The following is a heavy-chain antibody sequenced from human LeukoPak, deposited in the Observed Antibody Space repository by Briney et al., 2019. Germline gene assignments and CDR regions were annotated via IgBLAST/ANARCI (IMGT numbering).Heavy chain of an antibody. D-gene: IGHD3-3*01. CDR1: GFTFSSYA. J-gene: IGHJ3*02. Sequence: GGSLRLSCAASGFTFSSYAMHWVRQAPGKGLEWVAVISYDGSNKYYADSVKGRFTISRDNSKNTLYLQMNSLRAEDTAVYYCARTGYDFWSGDAFDIWGQGTMVTVSS. CDR3: ARTGYDFWSGDAFDI. V-gene: IGHV3-30*04. CDR2: ISYDGSNK.